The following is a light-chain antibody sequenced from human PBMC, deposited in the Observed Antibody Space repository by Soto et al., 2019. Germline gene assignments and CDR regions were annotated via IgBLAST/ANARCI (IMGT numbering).Light chain of an antibody. V-gene: IGLV2-14*01. CDR1: SSDVGGYNY. CDR2: DVS. Sequence: QSALTQPASVSGSPGQSITISCTGTSSDVGGYNYVSWYQQHPGQAPKLMIYDVSNRPSGVSNRFSGSKSGNTASLTISGRQAEDEADYYCSSYTRSSTLVVFGGGTKLTVL. CDR3: SSYTRSSTLVV. J-gene: IGLJ2*01.